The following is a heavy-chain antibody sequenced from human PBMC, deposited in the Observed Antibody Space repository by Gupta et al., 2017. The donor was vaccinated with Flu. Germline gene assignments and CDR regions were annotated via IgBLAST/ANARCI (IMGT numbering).Heavy chain of an antibody. CDR1: GFQFRDFA. Sequence: QVQLVESGGGVVQPGGSLRLSCVASGFQFRDFAIPWVRQAPGKGLEWVAAVSYSGDNKYYVDAVRGRFTISRDNSNNMVYLQMNNLRAEDSAIYYCAKSTSTWNTYSYYHGMDVWGHGTTVSVSS. CDR3: AKSTSTWNTYSYYHGMDV. V-gene: IGHV3-30*18. CDR2: VSYSGDNK. J-gene: IGHJ6*02. D-gene: IGHD1/OR15-1a*01.